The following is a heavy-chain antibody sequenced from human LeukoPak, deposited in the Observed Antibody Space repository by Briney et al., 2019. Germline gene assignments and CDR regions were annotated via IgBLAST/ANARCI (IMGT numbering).Heavy chain of an antibody. V-gene: IGHV3-21*01. CDR2: ISSSSSYI. CDR3: ARDPATWYQLPREYYFDY. J-gene: IGHJ4*02. Sequence: GGSLRLSCAASGFTFSSYSMNWVRQAPGKGLEWVSSISSSSSYIYYADSVKGRFTISRDNAKNSLYLQMNSLRAEDTAVYYCARDPATWYQLPREYYFDYWGQGTLVTVSS. D-gene: IGHD2-2*01. CDR1: GFTFSSYS.